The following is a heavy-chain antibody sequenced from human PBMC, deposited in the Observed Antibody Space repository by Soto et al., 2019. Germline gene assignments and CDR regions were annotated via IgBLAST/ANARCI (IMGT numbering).Heavy chain of an antibody. V-gene: IGHV3-21*01. CDR2: ISSSSSYI. D-gene: IGHD3-9*01. J-gene: IGHJ4*02. CDR1: GFTFSSYS. CDR3: ARGVGYYDILTGYSGNSDGIDY. Sequence: GGSLRLSCAASGFTFSSYSMNWVRQDPGKGLEWVSSISSSSSYIYYADSVKGRFTISRDNAKNSLYLQMNSLRAEDTAVYYCARGVGYYDILTGYSGNSDGIDYWGQGTLVTVSS.